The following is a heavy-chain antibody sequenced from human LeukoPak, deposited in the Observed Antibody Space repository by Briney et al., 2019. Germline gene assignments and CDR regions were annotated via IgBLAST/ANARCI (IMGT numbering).Heavy chain of an antibody. CDR2: ISGSGGST. CDR1: GFSFSSYA. D-gene: IGHD6-13*01. J-gene: IGHJ4*02. Sequence: GSMRLSCAASGFSFSSYAMSWVRQAPGKGLEWVSAISGSGGSTYYADSVKGRFTISRDNSKNTLYLQMNSLRAEDTAVYYCAKEQGQQLVLNPFDYWGQGTLVTVSS. CDR3: AKEQGQQLVLNPFDY. V-gene: IGHV3-23*01.